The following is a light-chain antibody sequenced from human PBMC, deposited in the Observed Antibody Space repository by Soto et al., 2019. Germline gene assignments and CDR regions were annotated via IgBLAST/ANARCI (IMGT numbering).Light chain of an antibody. V-gene: IGLV2-14*01. CDR1: SSDVGGYNY. CDR2: EVS. Sequence: QSLLTHPASVSGSPGHSITMSCTGTSSDVGGYNYVSWSQHHPSKAPKLMIYEVSHRPSGVSNRFSGSKSGNTASLTISGLQAEDEADYYCSSYTTTNTYVFGTGTKVTVL. J-gene: IGLJ1*01. CDR3: SSYTTTNTYV.